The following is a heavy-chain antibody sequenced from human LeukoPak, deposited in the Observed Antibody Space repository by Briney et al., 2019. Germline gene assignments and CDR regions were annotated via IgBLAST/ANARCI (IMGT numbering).Heavy chain of an antibody. CDR2: ISSNGGST. V-gene: IGHV3-64*01. CDR1: GFTFSSYS. J-gene: IGHJ3*02. Sequence: GGSLRLSCAASGFTFSSYSMNWVRQAPGKGLEYVSAISSNGGSTYYANSVKGRFTISRDNAKNTLYLQMNSLRAEDTAVYYCAKWDDYDILTGSILDAFDIWGQGTMVTVSS. CDR3: AKWDDYDILTGSILDAFDI. D-gene: IGHD3-9*01.